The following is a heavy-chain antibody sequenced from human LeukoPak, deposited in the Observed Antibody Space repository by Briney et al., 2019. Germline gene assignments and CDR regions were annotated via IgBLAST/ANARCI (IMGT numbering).Heavy chain of an antibody. CDR2: IYHSGST. D-gene: IGHD1-26*01. Sequence: SETLSLTCTVSGGSISSSSYYWGWIRQPPGKGLEWIGTIYHSGSTYYNPSLKSRVTISVDTSKNQFSLKLSSVTAADTAVYYCARSIVGAPEYFQHWGQGTLVTVSS. CDR3: ARSIVGAPEYFQH. J-gene: IGHJ1*01. V-gene: IGHV4-39*07. CDR1: GGSISSSSYY.